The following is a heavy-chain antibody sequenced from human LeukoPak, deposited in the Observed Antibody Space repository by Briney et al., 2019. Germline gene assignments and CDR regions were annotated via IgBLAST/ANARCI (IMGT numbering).Heavy chain of an antibody. D-gene: IGHD3-10*01. CDR1: GFTFSSYA. Sequence: TGGSLRLSCAASGFTFSSYAMSWVRQAPGKGLEWVSAISGSGGSTYYADSVKGRFTISRDNSKNTLYLQMNSLRAEDTAVYYCAKVSWYYYGSGSYSWFDPWGQGTLVIVSS. V-gene: IGHV3-23*01. CDR3: AKVSWYYYGSGSYSWFDP. J-gene: IGHJ5*02. CDR2: ISGSGGST.